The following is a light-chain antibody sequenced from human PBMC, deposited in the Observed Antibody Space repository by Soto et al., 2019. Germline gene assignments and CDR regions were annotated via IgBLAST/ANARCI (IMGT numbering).Light chain of an antibody. CDR3: QQYGSSPWT. CDR2: GTS. J-gene: IGKJ1*01. CDR1: QTVSNNY. V-gene: IGKV3-20*01. Sequence: ETVLTQSPGSLSLSLGERATLSCRASQTVSNNYLAWYQQKPGQAPRLLIYGTSNRATGIPDRFSGSGSGTDFTLTISRLEPEDFVIYYCQQYGSSPWTFGQGTKVDIK.